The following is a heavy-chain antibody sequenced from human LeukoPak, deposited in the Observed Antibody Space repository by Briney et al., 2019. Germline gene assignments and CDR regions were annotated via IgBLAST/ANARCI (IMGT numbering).Heavy chain of an antibody. J-gene: IGHJ4*02. D-gene: IGHD5-12*01. CDR2: ISSSGSTL. Sequence: GGSLRLSCAASGFTFSDYYMSWIRQAPGKGLEWLSSISSSGSTLYYADSVKGQFTISRDNAKNSLYLQMNSLRAEDTAVYYCARQYAGYSGYYDYWGQGTLVTVSS. V-gene: IGHV3-11*01. CDR3: ARQYAGYSGYYDY. CDR1: GFTFSDYY.